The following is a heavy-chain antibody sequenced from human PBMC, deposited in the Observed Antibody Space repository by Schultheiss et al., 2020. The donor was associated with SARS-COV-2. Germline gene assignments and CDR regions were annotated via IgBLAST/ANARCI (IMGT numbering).Heavy chain of an antibody. CDR2: ISSSGSTI. D-gene: IGHD6-6*01. CDR1: GFTFSDYY. V-gene: IGHV3-11*04. J-gene: IGHJ6*02. Sequence: GESLKISCAASGFTFSDYYMSWIRQAPGKGLEWVSYISSSGSTIYYADSVKGRFTISRDNAKNSLYLQMNSLRAEDTAVYYCARDPSIAEPFNYGMDVWGQGTTVTVSS. CDR3: ARDPSIAEPFNYGMDV.